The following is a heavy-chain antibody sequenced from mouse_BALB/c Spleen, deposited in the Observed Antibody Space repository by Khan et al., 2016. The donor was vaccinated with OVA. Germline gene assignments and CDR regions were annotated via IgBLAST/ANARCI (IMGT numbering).Heavy chain of an antibody. CDR3: AGGGYGSLAY. CDR2: INPGSGDT. V-gene: IGHV1-54*01. J-gene: IGHJ3*01. D-gene: IGHD1-1*02. CDR1: GYSFTDYL. Sequence: QVQLKQSGAELVRPGTSVKVSCKASGYSFTDYLIDWVKQRPGQGLEWIGVINPGSGDTHYNEKFTGKATLTADKSSSTAYMQLSSLASDDYVISCCAGGGYGSLAYWGEGTLVTVSP.